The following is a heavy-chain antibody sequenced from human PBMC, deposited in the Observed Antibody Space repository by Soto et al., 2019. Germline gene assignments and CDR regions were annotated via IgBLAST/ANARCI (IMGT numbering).Heavy chain of an antibody. CDR1: GASISSNF. V-gene: IGHV4-59*12. CDR3: ARGGHVVVVTAALDY. Sequence: SDTLSLTCSVSGASISSNFWSWVRQPPGKGLEWIGYIYFGGTTQSNPSLKGRATISLDTSKNQFTPNLASVSATDTAVYYCARGGHVVVVTAALDYWGQGTLVTVSS. D-gene: IGHD2-21*02. J-gene: IGHJ4*02. CDR2: IYFGGTT.